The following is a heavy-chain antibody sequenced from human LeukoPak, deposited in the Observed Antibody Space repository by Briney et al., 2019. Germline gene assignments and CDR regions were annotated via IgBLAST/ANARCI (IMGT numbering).Heavy chain of an antibody. D-gene: IGHD3-10*01. V-gene: IGHV4-34*01. CDR3: ASSRFGDQLL. CDR1: GGSFSGYY. Sequence: SETLSLTCAVYGGSFSGYYWGWIRQPPGKGLEWIGEINHSGSTNYNPSLKSRVTISVDTSKNQFSLKLSSVTAADTAVYYCASSRFGDQLLWGQGALVTVSS. CDR2: INHSGST. J-gene: IGHJ4*02.